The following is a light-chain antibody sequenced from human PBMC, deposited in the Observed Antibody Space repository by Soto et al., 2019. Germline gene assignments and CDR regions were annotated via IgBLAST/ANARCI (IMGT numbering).Light chain of an antibody. Sequence: EIVLTQSPGTLSLSPGERATLSCRASQSVSSSYLAWYQQKPGQPPRLLIYGASNRATGIPDRFSGSGSGTDFTLTISRLEPEDAAVYYCQQYGSSPITFGQGTRLEI. CDR2: GAS. CDR3: QQYGSSPIT. V-gene: IGKV3-20*01. J-gene: IGKJ5*01. CDR1: QSVSSSY.